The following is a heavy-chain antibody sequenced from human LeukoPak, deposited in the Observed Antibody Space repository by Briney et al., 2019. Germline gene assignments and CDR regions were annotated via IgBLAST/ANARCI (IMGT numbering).Heavy chain of an antibody. CDR1: GFTFTTYW. V-gene: IGHV3-7*01. Sequence: GGSPRLSCTASGFTFTTYWMSWVRQAPGRGLEWVANIKPDGGEKYYVDSVKGRFTISRDNSKNTLYLQMNSLRAEDTAVYYCARDGLGNGDYFDYWGQGTLVTVSS. CDR3: ARDGLGNGDYFDY. D-gene: IGHD6-19*01. J-gene: IGHJ4*02. CDR2: IKPDGGEK.